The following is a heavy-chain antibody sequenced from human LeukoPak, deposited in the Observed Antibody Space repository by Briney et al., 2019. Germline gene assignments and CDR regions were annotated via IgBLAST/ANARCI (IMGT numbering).Heavy chain of an antibody. V-gene: IGHV3-23*01. D-gene: IGHD3-10*01. CDR3: AKDPNYYGSGSYYPVDY. J-gene: IGHJ4*02. CDR2: ISGSGGST. Sequence: GGSLRLSCAASGFTFSSYAMSWVRQAPGKGLEWVSAISGSGGSTHYADSVKGRFTISRDNSKNTLYLQMNSLRAEDTAVYYCAKDPNYYGSGSYYPVDYWGQGTLVTVSS. CDR1: GFTFSSYA.